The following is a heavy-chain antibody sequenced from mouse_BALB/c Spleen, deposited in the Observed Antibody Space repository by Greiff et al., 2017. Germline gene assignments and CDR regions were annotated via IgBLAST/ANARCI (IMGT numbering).Heavy chain of an antibody. CDR2: ISSGSSTI. CDR3: ARTLGQGAMDY. D-gene: IGHD4-1*01. Sequence: DVMLVASGGGLLQPGGSRKLSCAASGFTFSSFGMHWVRQAPEKGLEWVAYISSGSSTIYYADTVKGRFTISRDNPKNTLFLQMTSLRSEDTAMYYCARTLGQGAMDYWGQGTSVTVSS. CDR1: GFTFSSFG. V-gene: IGHV5-17*02. J-gene: IGHJ4*01.